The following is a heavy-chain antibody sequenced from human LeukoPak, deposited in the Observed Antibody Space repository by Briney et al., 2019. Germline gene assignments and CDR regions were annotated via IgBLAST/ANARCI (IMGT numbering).Heavy chain of an antibody. CDR3: ARRGDYCSADNCYPWWFDP. V-gene: IGHV5-51*01. J-gene: IGHJ5*02. D-gene: IGHD2-15*01. CDR1: GYSIANYW. Sequence: GESLNICCAASGYSIANYWIAWVRPISGKGLELMGIIYPGDSDTRYSPTFQGQVTISADKSISTAYLQWSSLKASDTAMYYCARRGDYCSADNCYPWWFDPWGQGTLVTVSS. CDR2: IYPGDSDT.